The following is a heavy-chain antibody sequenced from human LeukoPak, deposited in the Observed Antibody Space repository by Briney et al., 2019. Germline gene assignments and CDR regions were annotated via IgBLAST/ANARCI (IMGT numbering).Heavy chain of an antibody. V-gene: IGHV3-33*06. CDR3: AKDTYGDYEELSHFDY. D-gene: IGHD4-17*01. CDR2: IWYDSINK. Sequence: GGSLRLSCAASGFTFSSYGMHWVRQAPGKGLEWVAVIWYDSINKYYADSVKGRFTISRDNSKNTLYLQMNSLRAEDTAVYYCAKDTYGDYEELSHFDYWGQGTLVTVSS. CDR1: GFTFSSYG. J-gene: IGHJ4*02.